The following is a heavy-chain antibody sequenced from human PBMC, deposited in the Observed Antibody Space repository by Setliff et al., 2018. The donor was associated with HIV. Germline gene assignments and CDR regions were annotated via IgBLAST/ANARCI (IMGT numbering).Heavy chain of an antibody. V-gene: IGHV3-74*03. CDR1: GFTFSNSW. CDR3: ARGGANPSWFDS. J-gene: IGHJ5*01. Sequence: GGSLRLSCAASGFTFSNSWMHWVRQAPGKGLVWVSRINTDGSSATYADSVKGRFTNSRDNAKNTLFLQMDSLRAEDTAVYYCARGGANPSWFDSWGQGTLVTVSS. CDR2: INTDGSSA. D-gene: IGHD3-16*01.